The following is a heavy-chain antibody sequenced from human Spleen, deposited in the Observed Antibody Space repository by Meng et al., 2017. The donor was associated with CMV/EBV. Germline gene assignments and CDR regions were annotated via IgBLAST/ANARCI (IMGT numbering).Heavy chain of an antibody. CDR3: ARLFHTSLGTNYYYGMDV. J-gene: IGHJ6*02. CDR2: INPNSGGT. Sequence: ASVKVSCKASGYTFTDYYMHWVRQAPGQGLEWMGWINPNSGGTKYAQKFQGRVTLTRDTSISTAYMELSRLKSDDTAVFFCARLFHTSLGTNYYYGMDVWGQGTTVTVSS. V-gene: IGHV1-2*02. CDR1: GYTFTDYY. D-gene: IGHD3/OR15-3a*01.